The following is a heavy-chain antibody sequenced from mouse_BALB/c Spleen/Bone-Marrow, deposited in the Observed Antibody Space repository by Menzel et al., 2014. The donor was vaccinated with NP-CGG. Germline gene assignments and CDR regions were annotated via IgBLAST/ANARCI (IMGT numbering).Heavy chain of an antibody. CDR2: IDPANGNT. D-gene: IGHD4-1*01. J-gene: IGHJ4*01. CDR1: GFNIKDTY. V-gene: IGHV14-3*02. CDR3: ARWEYYAMDY. Sequence: EVMLVESGAELVKPGASAKLSCTASGFNIKDTYMHWVKQRPEQGLEWIGRIDPANGNTKYDPKFQGKATITADTSSNTAYLQLGSLTSEDTAVYYCARWEYYAMDYWGQGTSVTVSS.